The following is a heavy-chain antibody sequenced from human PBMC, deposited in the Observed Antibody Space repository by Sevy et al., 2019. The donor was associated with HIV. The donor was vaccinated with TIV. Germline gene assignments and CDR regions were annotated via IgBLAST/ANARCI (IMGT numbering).Heavy chain of an antibody. Sequence: GGSLRLSCAASGFTFDDYGMHWVRQAPGKGLEWVSGLTWTSSSITYADSVKGRFTVWRDNAKNSLYLQMTNLRADDTAFYFCAKGTMVGAMDTHEPFDAWGQGTMVTVSS. J-gene: IGHJ3*01. CDR3: AKGTMVGAMDTHEPFDA. CDR2: LTWTSSSI. D-gene: IGHD1-26*01. CDR1: GFTFDDYG. V-gene: IGHV3-9*01.